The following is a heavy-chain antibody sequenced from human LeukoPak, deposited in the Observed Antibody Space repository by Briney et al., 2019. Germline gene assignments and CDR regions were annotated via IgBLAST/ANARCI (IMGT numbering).Heavy chain of an antibody. CDR2: IRYDGNNK. CDR3: AKTFCSGGTRYPYNYYYMDV. J-gene: IGHJ6*03. D-gene: IGHD2-15*01. V-gene: IGHV3-30*02. Sequence: PGGSLTLSCVASGSTFNMYGMHWVRQAPGKGLEWVGIIRYDGNNKNNADSVKGRFTISRDNSKNTVYLQMNSLRPEDTAVYYCAKTFCSGGTRYPYNYYYMDVWGKGTAVTVSS. CDR1: GSTFNMYG.